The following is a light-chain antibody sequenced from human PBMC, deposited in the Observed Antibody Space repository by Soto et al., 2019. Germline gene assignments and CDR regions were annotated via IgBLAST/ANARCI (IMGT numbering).Light chain of an antibody. CDR3: QQYKSYPWT. CDR1: QSISSW. J-gene: IGKJ1*01. V-gene: IGKV1-5*03. Sequence: DNHMTQCPSTLSASVGDGVTITFRTSQSISSWFTWYQQKPGKAPNLLIYKASSLRSGVPSRFSGSGSGTEFTLTISSLQPDDSATYYCQQYKSYPWTFGQGTKVDIK. CDR2: KAS.